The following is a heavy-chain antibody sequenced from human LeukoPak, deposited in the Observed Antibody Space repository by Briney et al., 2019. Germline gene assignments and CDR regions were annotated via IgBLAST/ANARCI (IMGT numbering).Heavy chain of an antibody. CDR1: GFTVSSNY. V-gene: IGHV3-53*01. J-gene: IGHJ4*02. Sequence: GGSLRLSCSASGFTVSSNYMSWVRQAPGKGLKWVSVIYSGGSTYYADSVKGRFTISRDNSKNTLYLQMNSLRAEDTAVYYCAGAYIAAAGSYDYWGQGTLVTVSS. CDR3: AGAYIAAAGSYDY. D-gene: IGHD6-13*01. CDR2: IYSGGST.